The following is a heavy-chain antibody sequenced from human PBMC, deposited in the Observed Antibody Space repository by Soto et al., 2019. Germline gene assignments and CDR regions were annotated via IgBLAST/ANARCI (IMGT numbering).Heavy chain of an antibody. D-gene: IGHD2-8*01. Sequence: ASVKVSCKASGYSFTTYGISWVRQAPGQGLEWMGWISGYNGDTNNAQKFQDRVTMTIDRSTTTAYLELRSLTSDDTAVYYCAKNGHPPYYYYGMDVWGQCTTVTVSS. CDR1: GYSFTTYG. V-gene: IGHV1-18*01. J-gene: IGHJ6*02. CDR2: ISGYNGDT. CDR3: AKNGHPPYYYYGMDV.